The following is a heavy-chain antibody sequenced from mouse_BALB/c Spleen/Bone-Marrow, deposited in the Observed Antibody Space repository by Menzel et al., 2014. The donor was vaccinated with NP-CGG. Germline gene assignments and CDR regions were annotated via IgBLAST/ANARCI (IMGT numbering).Heavy chain of an antibody. V-gene: IGHV14-3*02. CDR2: IDPSNGNT. CDR1: GFNIKDTY. D-gene: IGHD1-1*01. J-gene: IGHJ2*01. Sequence: EVPLHQAGAELVKAGFLVQLSCTASGFNIKDTYMHWVKQWPEQGLEWIGRIDPSNGNTKYDPKFQGKASITADTSSNTAYLQLSSLTSEDTAVYYCASEVYGYYLNYWGEGTTLTGSS. CDR3: ASEVYGYYLNY.